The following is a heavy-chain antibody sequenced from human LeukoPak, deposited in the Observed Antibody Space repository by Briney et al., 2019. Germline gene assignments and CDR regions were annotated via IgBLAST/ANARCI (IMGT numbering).Heavy chain of an antibody. D-gene: IGHD2-15*01. J-gene: IGHJ4*02. CDR3: ADCSGGSCYNNFDY. CDR1: GFTFSSYA. CDR2: ISGSGGST. Sequence: GGSLRLSCAASGFTFSSYAMSWVRQAPGKGLEWVSAISGSGGSTYYADSVKGRFTISRDNFKNTLYLQMNSLRAEDTAVYYCADCSGGSCYNNFDYWGQGTLVTVSS. V-gene: IGHV3-23*01.